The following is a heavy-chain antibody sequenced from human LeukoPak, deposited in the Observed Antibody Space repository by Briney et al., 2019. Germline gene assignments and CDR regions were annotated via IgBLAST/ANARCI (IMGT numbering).Heavy chain of an antibody. CDR1: GFTFSSYN. D-gene: IGHD5-12*01. CDR2: ISHTGGSP. CDR3: AKGGGYEAQYYYYYLDV. Sequence: PGGSLRLSCAASGFTFSSYNMNWVRQAPGKGLEWVSSISHTGGSPYYADSVKGRFTVSRDNSKNTLYLQMKSLRAEDTAVYYCAKGGGYEAQYYYYYLDVWGKGTTVTISS. V-gene: IGHV3-23*01. J-gene: IGHJ6*03.